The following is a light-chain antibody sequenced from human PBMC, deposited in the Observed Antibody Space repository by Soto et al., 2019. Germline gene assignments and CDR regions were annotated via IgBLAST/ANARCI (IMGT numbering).Light chain of an antibody. V-gene: IGKV3-20*01. Sequence: EIVLTQSPGTLSLSPGERVTLSCRASQSVSSSYLAWYQQKPGQAPRLLICGASSRATGIPDRFSGSGSGTDFTLTISRLEPEDFAVYYCQQYGSSSWTFGQGTKVDIK. J-gene: IGKJ1*01. CDR2: GAS. CDR3: QQYGSSSWT. CDR1: QSVSSSY.